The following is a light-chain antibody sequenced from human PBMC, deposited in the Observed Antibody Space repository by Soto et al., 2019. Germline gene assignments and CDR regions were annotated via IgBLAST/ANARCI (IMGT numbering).Light chain of an antibody. CDR1: SSDVGSYNR. J-gene: IGLJ7*01. Sequence: QSALTQPPSVSGSPGQSVTISCTGTSSDVGSYNRLSWYQQPPGTAPKLIMYEVNTRPSGVPDRFSGSKSGSTASLTISGLQAEDEADYYCSSRTISSTVVFGGGTQLTVL. CDR2: EVN. CDR3: SSRTISSTVV. V-gene: IGLV2-18*02.